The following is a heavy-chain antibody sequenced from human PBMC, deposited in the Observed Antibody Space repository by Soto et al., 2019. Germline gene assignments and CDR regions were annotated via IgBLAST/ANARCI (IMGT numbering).Heavy chain of an antibody. CDR3: VRPNFGALTHFDF. Sequence: VESMKICCKAIGYTFSNYWSGGVRQTGEKGLEWMGIIFPGDSDTRYNPSFEGQVTVSADESISTAYLQWNTLKASDTAMYYCVRPNFGALTHFDFWGQGTLVTVSS. V-gene: IGHV5-51*01. CDR1: GYTFSNYW. J-gene: IGHJ4*02. D-gene: IGHD3-16*01. CDR2: IFPGDSDT.